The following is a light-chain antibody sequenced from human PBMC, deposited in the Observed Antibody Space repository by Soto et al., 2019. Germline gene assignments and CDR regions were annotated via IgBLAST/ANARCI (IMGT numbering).Light chain of an antibody. CDR1: SSDVGGYNY. CDR2: DVS. V-gene: IGLV2-14*03. J-gene: IGLJ2*01. CDR3: SSYTGSSNSLV. Sequence: QSVLTQPASVSGSPGQSITISCTGTSSDVGGYNYVSWYQHYPGKAPKLVIYDVSNRPSGVSNRFSGSKSGNTASLTISGLQVGDEADYHCSSYTGSSNSLVFGGGTKLTVL.